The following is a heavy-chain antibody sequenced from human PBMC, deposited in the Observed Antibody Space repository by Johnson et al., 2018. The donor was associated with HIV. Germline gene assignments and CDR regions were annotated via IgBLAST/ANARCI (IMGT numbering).Heavy chain of an antibody. J-gene: IGHJ3*02. CDR1: GFTFSSYA. CDR2: IGTAGDT. V-gene: IGHV3-13*01. D-gene: IGHD3-10*01. Sequence: VQLVESGGGVVRPGGSLRLSCAASGFTFSSYAMHWVRQATGKGLEWVSAIGTAGDTYYPGSVKGRFTISRENANNTLYLQMNSLRADDTAVYYCARGGVWFGTIEAFDIWGQGTLVTVSS. CDR3: ARGGVWFGTIEAFDI.